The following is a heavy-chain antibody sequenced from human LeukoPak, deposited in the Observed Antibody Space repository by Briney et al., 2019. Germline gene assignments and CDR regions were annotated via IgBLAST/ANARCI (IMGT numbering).Heavy chain of an antibody. CDR1: GGSFSGYY. D-gene: IGHD3-22*01. CDR3: ARSRLGSGYCRRRDAFDI. CDR2: INHSGST. Sequence: SETLSLTCAVYGGSFSGYYWSWIRQPPGKGLEWIGEINHSGSTNYNPSLKSRVTISVDTSKNQFSLKLSSVTAADTAVYYCARSRLGSGYCRRRDAFDIWGQGTMVTVSS. V-gene: IGHV4-34*01. J-gene: IGHJ3*02.